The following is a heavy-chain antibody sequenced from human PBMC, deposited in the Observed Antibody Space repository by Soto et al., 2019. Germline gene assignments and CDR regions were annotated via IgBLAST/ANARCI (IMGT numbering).Heavy chain of an antibody. CDR2: IYYSGST. Sequence: PSETLSLTCTVSGGSISSYYWGWVRQPPGKGLEWIGYIYYSGSTNYNPSLKSRVTISVDTSKNQFSLKLSSVTAADTAVYYCAKGGSGSYSNAFDIWGQGTMVTVSS. J-gene: IGHJ3*02. V-gene: IGHV4-59*08. D-gene: IGHD3-10*01. CDR1: GGSISSYY. CDR3: AKGGSGSYSNAFDI.